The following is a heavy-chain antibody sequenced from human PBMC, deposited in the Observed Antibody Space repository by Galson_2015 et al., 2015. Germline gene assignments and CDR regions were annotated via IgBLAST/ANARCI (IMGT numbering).Heavy chain of an antibody. V-gene: IGHV3-21*01. CDR1: GFTFSSYS. CDR2: ISSSSSYI. J-gene: IGHJ3*02. Sequence: SLRLSCAASGFTFSSYSMNWVRQAPGKGLEWVSSISSSSSYIYYADSVKGRFTISRDNAKNSLYLQMNSLRAEDTAVYYCASTSGNWNDDDAFDIWGQGTMVTVSP. CDR3: ASTSGNWNDDDAFDI. D-gene: IGHD1-1*01.